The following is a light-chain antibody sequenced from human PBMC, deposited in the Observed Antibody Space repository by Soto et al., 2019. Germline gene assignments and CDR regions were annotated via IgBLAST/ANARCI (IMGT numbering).Light chain of an antibody. CDR3: QQSYRTPST. CDR2: AAS. Sequence: DIQMTQSPSSLSASVGDRVTITCRASQSISSYLNWYQQKPGKAPKLLIYAASSLQSGVPSRFSGSGSGTDFTLTISSLQPEDFATYSCQQSYRTPSTFGQGTK. V-gene: IGKV1-39*01. J-gene: IGKJ1*01. CDR1: QSISSY.